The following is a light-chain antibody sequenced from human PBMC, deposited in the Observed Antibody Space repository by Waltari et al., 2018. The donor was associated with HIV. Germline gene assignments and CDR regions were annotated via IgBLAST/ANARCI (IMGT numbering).Light chain of an antibody. CDR2: DAS. Sequence: VLTQSPVTLSLSPGERATLSCRARQSVSSSLDWYQQKPGQATRLLIDDASNRATGIPARFSGTGSGTDFTLTISSLEPEDFAVYYCHQRSNWPRTFGQGTKLEIK. V-gene: IGKV3-11*01. CDR1: QSVSSS. CDR3: HQRSNWPRT. J-gene: IGKJ2*01.